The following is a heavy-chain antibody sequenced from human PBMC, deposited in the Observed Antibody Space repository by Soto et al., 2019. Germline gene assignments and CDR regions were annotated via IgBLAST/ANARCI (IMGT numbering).Heavy chain of an antibody. D-gene: IGHD3-3*01. CDR1: GYTFTGYY. Sequence: ASVKVSCKASGYTFTGYYMHWVRQAPGQGLEWMGWINPNSGGTNYAQKFQGRVTMTRDTSINTAYMELSRLRSDDTAVYYCARGATIFGVAHYGMDVWGQGTTVTVSS. CDR2: INPNSGGT. CDR3: ARGATIFGVAHYGMDV. V-gene: IGHV1-2*02. J-gene: IGHJ6*02.